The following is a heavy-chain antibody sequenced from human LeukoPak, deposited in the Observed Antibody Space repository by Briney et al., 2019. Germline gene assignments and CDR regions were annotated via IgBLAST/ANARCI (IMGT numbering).Heavy chain of an antibody. Sequence: PGGSLRLSCAASGFTFSSYGMHWVRQAPGKGLESVAFIRYDGSNKYYADSVKGRFTISRDNSKNTLYLQMNSLRAEDTAVYYCAKEGYYDFWSGYYSDYWGQGTLVTVSS. CDR3: AKEGYYDFWSGYYSDY. V-gene: IGHV3-30*02. CDR1: GFTFSSYG. J-gene: IGHJ4*02. D-gene: IGHD3-3*01. CDR2: IRYDGSNK.